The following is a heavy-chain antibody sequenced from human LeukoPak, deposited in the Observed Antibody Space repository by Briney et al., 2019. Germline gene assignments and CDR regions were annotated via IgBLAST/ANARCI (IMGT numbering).Heavy chain of an antibody. J-gene: IGHJ4*02. Sequence: SETLSLTCTVSGGSVSSGSYYWSWIRQPPGKGLEWIGYIYYSGSTNYNPSLKSRVTISVDTSKNQFSLKLGSVTAADTAVYYCARGREWEPKVFDYWGQGTLVTVSS. V-gene: IGHV4-61*01. CDR2: IYYSGST. D-gene: IGHD1-26*01. CDR3: ARGREWEPKVFDY. CDR1: GGSVSSGSYY.